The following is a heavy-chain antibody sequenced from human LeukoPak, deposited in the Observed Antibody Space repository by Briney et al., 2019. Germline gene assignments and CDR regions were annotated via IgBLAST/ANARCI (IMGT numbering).Heavy chain of an antibody. CDR2: INPNSGGT. D-gene: IGHD4-17*01. V-gene: IGHV1-2*02. CDR3: ASSRYGDSPRFDP. Sequence: GASVKVSCKASGYTFTGYYMHWVRQAPGQGLEWMGWINPNSGGTNYAQKFQGRVTMTRDTSISTAYMELSRLRSDDTAVYYCASSRYGDSPRFDPWGQGTLVTVSS. CDR1: GYTFTGYY. J-gene: IGHJ5*02.